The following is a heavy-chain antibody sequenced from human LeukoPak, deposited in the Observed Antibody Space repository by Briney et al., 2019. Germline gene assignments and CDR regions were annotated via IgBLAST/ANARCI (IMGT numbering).Heavy chain of an antibody. CDR1: GYTFTGYY. Sequence: ASVKVSCKASGYTFTGYYMHWVRQAPGQGLEWMGRINPNSGGTNYAQKFQGRVTMTRETSISTAYMELSRLRSEDTAVYYCARGGSYYEVYWFDPWGQGTLVTVSS. D-gene: IGHD1-26*01. CDR2: INPNSGGT. V-gene: IGHV1-2*02. CDR3: ARGGSYYEVYWFDP. J-gene: IGHJ5*02.